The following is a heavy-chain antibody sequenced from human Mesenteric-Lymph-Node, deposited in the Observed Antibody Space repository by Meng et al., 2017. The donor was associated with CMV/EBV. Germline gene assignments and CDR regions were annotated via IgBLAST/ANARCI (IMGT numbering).Heavy chain of an antibody. V-gene: IGHV3-30*02. CDR1: GFTFSSYG. D-gene: IGHD2-2*02. J-gene: IGHJ4*02. CDR3: AKETSCYTLHLCYFDY. CDR2: IRYDGSNK. Sequence: GGSLRLSCAASGFTFSSYGMHWVRQAPGKGLEWVAFIRYDGSNKYYADSVKGRFTISRDNSKNTLYLQMNSLRAEDMAVYYCAKETSCYTLHLCYFDYWGQGTLVTVSS.